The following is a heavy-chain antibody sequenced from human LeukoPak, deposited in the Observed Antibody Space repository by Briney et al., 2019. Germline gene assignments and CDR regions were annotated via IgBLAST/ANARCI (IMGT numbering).Heavy chain of an antibody. J-gene: IGHJ2*01. CDR2: LSGSGAST. V-gene: IGHV3-23*01. CDR1: GFTFSSYA. D-gene: IGHD5-24*01. Sequence: PGGSLRLSCAASGFTFSSYAMNWVRQAPGKGLEWVSALSGSGASTYYADSVKGRFTISRDNSKNTLYLQMNSLRAEDTAVYYCAATINDCSPEGNFDLWGRGALVTVSS. CDR3: AATINDCSPEGNFDL.